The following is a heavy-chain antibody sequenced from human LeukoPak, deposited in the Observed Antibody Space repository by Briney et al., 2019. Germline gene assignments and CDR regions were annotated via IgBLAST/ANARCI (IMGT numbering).Heavy chain of an antibody. CDR3: AKWGAQSGSYRAVDY. D-gene: IGHD3-10*01. V-gene: IGHV3-23*01. Sequence: PGGSLRLSCAASGLPFSSSAMSWVRQAPGKGLEWVSAISGDGGYTYYADSVKGRFTISRDNSANTVYLQMNSLRVEDTAICFCAKWGAQSGSYRAVDYWGQGTLVTVSS. CDR1: GLPFSSSA. CDR2: ISGDGGYT. J-gene: IGHJ4*02.